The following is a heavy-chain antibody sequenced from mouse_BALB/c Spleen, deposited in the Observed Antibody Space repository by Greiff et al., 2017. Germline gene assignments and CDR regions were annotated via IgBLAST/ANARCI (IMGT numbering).Heavy chain of an antibody. J-gene: IGHJ3*01. Sequence: EVMLVESGPSLVKPSQTLSLTCSVTGDSITSGYWNWIRKFPGNKLEYMGYISYSGSTYYNPSLKSRISITRDTSKNQYYLQLNSVTTEDTATYYCARRDYGSSWFAYWGQGTLVTVSA. CDR2: ISYSGST. D-gene: IGHD1-1*01. CDR1: GDSITSGY. CDR3: ARRDYGSSWFAY. V-gene: IGHV3-8*02.